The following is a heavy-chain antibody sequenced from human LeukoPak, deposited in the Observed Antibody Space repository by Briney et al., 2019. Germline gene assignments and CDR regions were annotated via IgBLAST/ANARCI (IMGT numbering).Heavy chain of an antibody. Sequence: SETLSLTCAVYGGSFSGYYWSWIRQPPGMGLEWIGEIKHSGSTNYNPSLKSRVTISVDASKNQFSLKLSSVTAADTAVYYCARGAYSSGWYYYYGMDVWGQGTTVTVSS. CDR2: IKHSGST. CDR3: ARGAYSSGWYYYYGMDV. V-gene: IGHV4-34*01. D-gene: IGHD6-19*01. CDR1: GGSFSGYY. J-gene: IGHJ6*02.